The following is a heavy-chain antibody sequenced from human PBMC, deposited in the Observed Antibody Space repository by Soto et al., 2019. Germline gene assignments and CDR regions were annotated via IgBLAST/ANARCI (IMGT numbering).Heavy chain of an antibody. CDR2: IFDSKTA. J-gene: IGHJ4*02. CDR1: GGSVGSGNFY. D-gene: IGHD1-26*01. CDR3: ARQLPIAGGEPFDF. V-gene: IGHV4-30-4*01. Sequence: QVQLLESGPGLVKPSQTLSLTCTVSGGSVGSGNFYWSWVCQRPAQGLEWIGYIFDSKTAYYNASRESRASISGAPSNNQVSLALTSVTVADTAVYYCARQLPIAGGEPFDFSGPGILVNVSS.